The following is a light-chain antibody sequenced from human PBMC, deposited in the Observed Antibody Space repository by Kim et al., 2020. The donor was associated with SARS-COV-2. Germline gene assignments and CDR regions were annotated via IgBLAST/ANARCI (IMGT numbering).Light chain of an antibody. V-gene: IGKV3-15*01. CDR1: QSVSNY. CDR2: HAS. J-gene: IGKJ2*01. Sequence: LSVAQGERATPSCRASQSVSNYLAWYQQRPGQAPRLLMYHASTRATGIPARFSGSGSGTEFTLTISSLQSEDFAVYYCQQYNNYYTFGQGTKLEI. CDR3: QQYNNYYT.